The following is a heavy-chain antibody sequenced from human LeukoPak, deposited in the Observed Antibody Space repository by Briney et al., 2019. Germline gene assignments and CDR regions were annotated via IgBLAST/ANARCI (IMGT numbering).Heavy chain of an antibody. CDR2: ISSNGGGT. Sequence: GGSLRLSCAASGFTFSSYAIHWVRQAPRKGLEYVSAISSNGGGTYYANSVKGRFTISRDNSKNTLYLQMGSLGAEDMAVYYCARQSSAYYDYWGQGTLVTVSS. J-gene: IGHJ4*02. CDR1: GFTFSSYA. D-gene: IGHD3-22*01. V-gene: IGHV3-64*01. CDR3: ARQSSAYYDY.